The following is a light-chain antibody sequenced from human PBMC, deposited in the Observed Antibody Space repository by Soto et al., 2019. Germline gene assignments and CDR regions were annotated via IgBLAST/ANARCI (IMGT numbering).Light chain of an antibody. J-gene: IGKJ4*01. CDR1: QSVSNN. CDR3: QQYNKWPLT. V-gene: IGKV3-15*01. Sequence: EIVMTHSTATLSVSPGERATLSCRASQSVSNNLAWYQQKPGQAPRLLIYHASTRATGIPARFSGSGSGTEFTLTISSLQSEDFAVYYCQQYNKWPLTFAGGTKVEIK. CDR2: HAS.